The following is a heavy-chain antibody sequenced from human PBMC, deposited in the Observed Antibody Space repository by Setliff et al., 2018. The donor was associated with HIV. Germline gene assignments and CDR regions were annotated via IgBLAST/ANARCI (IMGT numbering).Heavy chain of an antibody. CDR2: ITPDSGGT. D-gene: IGHD3-22*01. CDR3: ARGMDDSSGYYYGYYDYYMDV. V-gene: IGHV1-2*02. J-gene: IGHJ6*03. Sequence: ASVKVSCKASGYTFNDSFIHWVRQAPGQGLEWMGWITPDSGGTNYAQKFQGRVTMTRDTSISTAYMELSRLRSDDTAVYYCARGMDDSSGYYYGYYDYYMDVWGKGTTVTSP. CDR1: GYTFNDSF.